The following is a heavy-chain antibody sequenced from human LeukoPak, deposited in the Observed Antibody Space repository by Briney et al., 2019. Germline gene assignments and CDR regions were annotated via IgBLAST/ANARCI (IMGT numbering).Heavy chain of an antibody. CDR1: GYTFTSYA. Sequence: GASVKVSCKASGYTFTSYAMNWVRQAPGQGLEWMGWINTNTGNPTYAQGFTGRFVFSLDTSVSTAYLQISSLQAEDTAVYYCARDGRVYGSGSYYDFDYWGQGTLVTVSS. D-gene: IGHD3-10*01. J-gene: IGHJ4*02. V-gene: IGHV7-4-1*02. CDR2: INTNTGNP. CDR3: ARDGRVYGSGSYYDFDY.